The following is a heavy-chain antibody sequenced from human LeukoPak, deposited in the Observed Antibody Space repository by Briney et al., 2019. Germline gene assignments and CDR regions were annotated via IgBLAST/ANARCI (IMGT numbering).Heavy chain of an antibody. J-gene: IGHJ6*02. D-gene: IGHD4-23*01. Sequence: GASVKASCKASGGTFSSYAISWVRQAPGQGLEWMGGIIPIFGTANYAQKFQGRVTITADESTSTAYMELSSLRSEDTAVYYCASPKENYGGNSGYYYYYGMDVWGQGTTVTVSS. CDR3: ASPKENYGGNSGYYYYYGMDV. CDR2: IIPIFGTA. V-gene: IGHV1-69*13. CDR1: GGTFSSYA.